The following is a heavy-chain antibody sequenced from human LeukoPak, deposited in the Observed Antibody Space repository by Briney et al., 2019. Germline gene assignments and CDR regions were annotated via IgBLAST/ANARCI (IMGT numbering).Heavy chain of an antibody. V-gene: IGHV4-39*07. Sequence: SETLSLTCTVSGASISSSYWGWIRQPPGKGLEWIGSIYYSGGTYYNPSLKSRVTISVDTSKNQFSLKLSSVTAADTAVYYCARGPIAARRNAFDIWGQGTMVTVSS. CDR2: IYYSGGT. D-gene: IGHD6-6*01. J-gene: IGHJ3*02. CDR3: ARGPIAARRNAFDI. CDR1: GASISSSY.